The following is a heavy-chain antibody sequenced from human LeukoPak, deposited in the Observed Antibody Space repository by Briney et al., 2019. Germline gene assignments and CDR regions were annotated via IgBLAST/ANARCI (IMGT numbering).Heavy chain of an antibody. Sequence: GGSLRLSCAASGFTFSNAWMSWIRQAPGKGLEWVGRINSKTNGGTTDYAAPVKGRFTISRDDSKNTLYLQMNSLKTEDTAVYYCTTVYYPGWDGGQGTLVTVSS. CDR2: INSKTNGGTT. CDR3: TTVYYPGWD. V-gene: IGHV3-15*01. J-gene: IGHJ4*02. CDR1: GFTFSNAW. D-gene: IGHD3-22*01.